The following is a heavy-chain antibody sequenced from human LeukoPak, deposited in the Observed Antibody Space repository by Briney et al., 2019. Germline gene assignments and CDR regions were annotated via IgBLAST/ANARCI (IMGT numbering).Heavy chain of an antibody. D-gene: IGHD3-10*01. CDR1: GYSFTSYW. CDR3: ERHPTRGSAFYRDV. V-gene: IGHV5-51*01. CDR2: IYPGDSDT. J-gene: IGHJ6*03. Sequence: GESLKISCKGPGYSFTSYWIGWVRQMPGKGLEWMGIIYPGDSDTRYSPSFQGQVTISADKSISTAYLQWSSLKASDTALYYGERHPTRGSAFYRDVWGKGTRVTVPS.